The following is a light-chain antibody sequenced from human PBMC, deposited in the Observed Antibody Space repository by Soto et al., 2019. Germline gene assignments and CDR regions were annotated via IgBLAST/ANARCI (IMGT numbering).Light chain of an antibody. Sequence: QSVLTQPPSVSGAPGQRVTISCTGSSSNIGAGYAVHWYQQLPGTAPKLLIYGNSNRPSGVPDRFSGSKSGTSASLAITGLQAEDDDDYYCQSYDSSLRVVFGGGTKLTVL. J-gene: IGLJ2*01. V-gene: IGLV1-40*01. CDR3: QSYDSSLRVV. CDR1: SSNIGAGYA. CDR2: GNS.